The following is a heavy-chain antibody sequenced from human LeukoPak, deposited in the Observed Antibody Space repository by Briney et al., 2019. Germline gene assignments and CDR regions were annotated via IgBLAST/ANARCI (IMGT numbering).Heavy chain of an antibody. CDR2: INPSGGST. CDR1: GYTFTSYY. V-gene: IGHV1-46*01. CDR3: ARVALRYSSSWKIFDY. J-gene: IGHJ4*02. D-gene: IGHD6-13*01. Sequence: ASVKVSCKASGYTFTSYYMHWVRQAPGQGLEWMGIINPSGGSTSYAQKFQGRVTMTRDMSTSTVYMELSSLRSEDTAVYYCARVALRYSSSWKIFDYWGQGTLVTVSS.